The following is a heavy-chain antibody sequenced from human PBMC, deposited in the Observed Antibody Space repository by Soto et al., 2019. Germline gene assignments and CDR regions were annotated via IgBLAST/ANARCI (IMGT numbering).Heavy chain of an antibody. D-gene: IGHD3-3*01. CDR3: ASATVRYYDFWSGSYYYYYGMDV. CDR1: GRTFSSYA. Sequence: AVKVYCKASGRTFSSYAIRWERQAPGQGLDWMGGIIPIFGTANYAQKFQGRVTITADESTSTAYMELSSLRSEDTAVYYCASATVRYYDFWSGSYYYYYGMDVWG. CDR2: IIPIFGTA. V-gene: IGHV1-69*13. J-gene: IGHJ6*02.